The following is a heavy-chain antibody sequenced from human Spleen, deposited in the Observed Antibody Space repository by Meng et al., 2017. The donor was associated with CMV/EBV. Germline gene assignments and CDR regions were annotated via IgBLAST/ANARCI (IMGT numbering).Heavy chain of an antibody. J-gene: IGHJ4*02. D-gene: IGHD2-15*01. CDR3: ARDVGYCSGGTCSDY. CDR1: SINSVSDY. CDR2: IYYGGST. Sequence: SINSVSDYWGWIRQSPGKGLDWIGYIYYGGSTNTNYNPSLKSRVTISLDTSKNQFSLKLRSVTAADSAMYYCARDVGYCSGGTCSDYWGQGTLVTVSS. V-gene: IGHV4-61*01.